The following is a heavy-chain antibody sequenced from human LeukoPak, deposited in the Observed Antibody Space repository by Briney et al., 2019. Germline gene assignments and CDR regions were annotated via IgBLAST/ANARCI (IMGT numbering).Heavy chain of an antibody. CDR1: GGSISSSSYY. J-gene: IGHJ4*02. CDR2: IYYSGST. D-gene: IGHD3-22*01. V-gene: IGHV4-39*01. Sequence: SETLSLTCTVSGGSISSSSYYWGWIRQPPGMGLEWIGSIYYSGSTYYNPSLKSRVTISVDTSKNQFSLKLSSVTAADTAVYYCCNYYDSSGYSGYWGQGTLVTVSS. CDR3: CNYYDSSGYSGY.